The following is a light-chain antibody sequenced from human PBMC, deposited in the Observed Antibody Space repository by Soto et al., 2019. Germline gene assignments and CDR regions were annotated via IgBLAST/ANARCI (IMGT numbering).Light chain of an antibody. CDR1: QSVKSH. CDR3: QQRGNWPVT. J-gene: IGKJ4*01. CDR2: DTT. Sequence: IVLTQSPATLSLSPGERATLSCRASQSVKSHVAWYQLKPGQSPRLLIFDTTNSATGTPTRFSGSGSGTDFTLTISRLEPEDFAVYYCQQRGNWPVTFGGGTKVEI. V-gene: IGKV3-11*01.